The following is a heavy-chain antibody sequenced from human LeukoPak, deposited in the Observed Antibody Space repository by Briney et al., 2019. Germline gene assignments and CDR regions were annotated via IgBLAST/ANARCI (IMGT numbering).Heavy chain of an antibody. D-gene: IGHD3-3*01. CDR1: GGSISSYY. CDR2: IYYSGSA. Sequence: SETLSLTCTVSGGSISSYYWSWIRQPPGKGLEWIGYIYYSGSANYNPSLKSRVTISVDTSKNQFSLKLSSVTAADTAVYYCARGYDFWSGQGAFDIWGQGTMVTVSS. V-gene: IGHV4-59*01. J-gene: IGHJ3*02. CDR3: ARGYDFWSGQGAFDI.